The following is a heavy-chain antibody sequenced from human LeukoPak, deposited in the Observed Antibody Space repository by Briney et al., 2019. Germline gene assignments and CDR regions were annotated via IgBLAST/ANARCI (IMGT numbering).Heavy chain of an antibody. CDR3: ARGXXXXPKRGPYFDY. CDR1: GGTFSSYA. D-gene: IGHD3-10*01. V-gene: IGHV1-69*05. J-gene: IGHJ4*02. Sequence: GASVKVSCKASGGTFSSYAISWVRQAPGQGLEWMGGIIPIFGTANYAQKFQGRVTITTDESTSTAYMEVSSLRSEDTAVYYCARGXXXXPKRGPYFDYWGQGTLVTVSS. CDR2: IIPIFGTA.